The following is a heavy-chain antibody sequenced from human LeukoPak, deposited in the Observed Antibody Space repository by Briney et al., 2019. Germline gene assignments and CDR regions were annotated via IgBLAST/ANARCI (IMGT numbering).Heavy chain of an antibody. D-gene: IGHD1-14*01. CDR1: GGTFSSYA. Sequence: SVKVSCKASGGTFSSYAISWVRQAPGQGLEWMGGIIPIFGTANYAQKFQDRVTITADKSTSTAYMELSSLRSEDTAVYYCARAIRNRPLTYYYYYYMDVWGKGTTVTVSS. V-gene: IGHV1-69*06. CDR3: ARAIRNRPLTYYYYYYMDV. CDR2: IIPIFGTA. J-gene: IGHJ6*03.